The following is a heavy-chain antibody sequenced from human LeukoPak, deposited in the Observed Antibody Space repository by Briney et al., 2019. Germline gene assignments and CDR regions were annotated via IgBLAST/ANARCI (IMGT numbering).Heavy chain of an antibody. V-gene: IGHV3-23*01. CDR2: ISGSGGST. CDR3: ARDYGGSSPFDY. Sequence: GGTLRLSCAVSGFTFSSYGMSWVRQAPGRGLEWVSAISGSGGSTYYADSVKGRFTISRDNSKNTLYLQMNSLRAEDTAVYYCARDYGGSSPFDYWGQGTLVTVSS. D-gene: IGHD4-23*01. CDR1: GFTFSSYG. J-gene: IGHJ4*02.